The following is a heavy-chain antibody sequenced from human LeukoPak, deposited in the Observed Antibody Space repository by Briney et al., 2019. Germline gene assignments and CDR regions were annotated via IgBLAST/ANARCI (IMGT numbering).Heavy chain of an antibody. Sequence: ASVKVSCKASGYTFTGYYMHWVRQAPGQGLEWMGWINPNSGGTNYAQKFQGRVTMTRDTSISTAYMELSRLRSDDTAVYYCARDRSRESAGTDALDIWGQGTMVTVSS. CDR2: INPNSGGT. J-gene: IGHJ3*02. V-gene: IGHV1-2*02. CDR1: GYTFTGYY. CDR3: ARDRSRESAGTDALDI. D-gene: IGHD3-10*01.